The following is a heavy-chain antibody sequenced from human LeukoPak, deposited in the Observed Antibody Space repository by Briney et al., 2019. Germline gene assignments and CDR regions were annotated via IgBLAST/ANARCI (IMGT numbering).Heavy chain of an antibody. J-gene: IGHJ6*03. CDR2: IYSGGST. CDR1: GFTVSSNY. CDR3: AKGCGGYCTNGVRYMDV. Sequence: GGSLRLSCAASGFTVSSNYMNWVRQAPGKGLEWVSVIYSGGSTYYADSVKGRFTISRDNSKNTLYLQMNSLRAEDTAVYYCAKGCGGYCTNGVRYMDVWGRGTTVTVPS. V-gene: IGHV3-53*01. D-gene: IGHD2-8*01.